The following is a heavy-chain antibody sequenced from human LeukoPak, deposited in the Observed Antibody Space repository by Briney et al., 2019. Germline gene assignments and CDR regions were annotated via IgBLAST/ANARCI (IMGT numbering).Heavy chain of an antibody. D-gene: IGHD3-22*01. J-gene: IGHJ4*02. V-gene: IGHV4-4*07. Sequence: SETLSLTCTVSGGSISSYYWSWIRQPAGKGLEWIGRIYTSGSTNYNPSLKSRVTMSVDTSKNQFSLKLSSVTAADTAVYYCARGVLDYYGSSGYYYPGGYYFDYWGQGTLVTVSS. CDR2: IYTSGST. CDR1: GGSISSYY. CDR3: ARGVLDYYGSSGYYYPGGYYFDY.